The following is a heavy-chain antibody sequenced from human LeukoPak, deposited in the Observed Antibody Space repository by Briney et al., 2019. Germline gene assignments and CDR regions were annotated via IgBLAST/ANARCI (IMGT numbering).Heavy chain of an antibody. D-gene: IGHD6-19*01. V-gene: IGHV4-34*01. CDR3: AREIGLIAVAGAYYYYAMDV. Sequence: GSLRLSCAASGFTFSSYAMSWIRQPPGKGLEWIGEINHSGSTNYNPSLKSRVTISVDTSKNQFSLKLSSVTAADTAVYFCAREIGLIAVAGAYYYYAMDVWGQGTTVTVSS. CDR2: INHSGST. CDR1: GFTFSSYA. J-gene: IGHJ6*02.